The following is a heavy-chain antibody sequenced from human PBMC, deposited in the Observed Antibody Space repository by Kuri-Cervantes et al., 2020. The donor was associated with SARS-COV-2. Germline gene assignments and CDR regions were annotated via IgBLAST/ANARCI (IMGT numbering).Heavy chain of an antibody. D-gene: IGHD2-15*01. CDR3: AGGVCSGGSCYLGY. V-gene: IGHV4-61*01. J-gene: IGHJ4*02. CDR2: IYYSGST. Sequence: ESLKISCAVSRGSVSSGSYYWSWIRQPPGKGLEWIGYIYYSGSTNYNPSLKSRVTISVDQSKNQFSLKLSSVTAADPAVYYCAGGVCSGGSCYLGYWGQGTLVTVSS. CDR1: RGSVSSGSYY.